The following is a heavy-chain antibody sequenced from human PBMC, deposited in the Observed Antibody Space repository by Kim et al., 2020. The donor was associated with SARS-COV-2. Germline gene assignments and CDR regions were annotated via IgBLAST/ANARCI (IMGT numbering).Heavy chain of an antibody. CDR1: GFTFSDYY. D-gene: IGHD6-13*01. Sequence: GGSLRLSCAASGFTFSDYYMSWIRQAPGKGLEWVSYISSSGSTIYYADSVKGRFTISRDNAKNSLYLQMNSLRAEDTAVYYCARIAAAGYWYFDLWGRGTLVTVSS. V-gene: IGHV3-11*01. J-gene: IGHJ2*01. CDR2: ISSSGSTI. CDR3: ARIAAAGYWYFDL.